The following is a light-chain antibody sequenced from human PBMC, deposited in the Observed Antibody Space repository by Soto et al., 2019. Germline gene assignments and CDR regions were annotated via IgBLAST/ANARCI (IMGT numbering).Light chain of an antibody. J-gene: IGKJ5*01. CDR2: DAS. V-gene: IGKV1-33*01. Sequence: DIQMTQSPSSLSSSVGDRVTITFQASQDISNSLNWYQQKPGKAPELLMFDASNLEPGVPSRFSGSGSGTDFTLTISSLQPEDVATYFCQQYDNFPPITFGQGTRLEI. CDR3: QQYDNFPPIT. CDR1: QDISNS.